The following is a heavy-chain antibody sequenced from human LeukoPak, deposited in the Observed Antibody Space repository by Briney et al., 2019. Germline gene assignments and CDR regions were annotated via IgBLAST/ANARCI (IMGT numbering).Heavy chain of an antibody. J-gene: IGHJ6*03. CDR2: IYYSGST. CDR3: ARPGRSGAGTNHMDV. V-gene: IGHV4-39*01. CDR1: GGSISSSNYY. Sequence: SETLSLTCTVSGGSISSSNYYWGWIRQPPGKGLEWTGSIYYSGSTFYNPSLKSRVTISVDTSNNQFSLRLNSVTAADTAVYYCARPGRSGAGTNHMDVWGKGTTVTVSS. D-gene: IGHD3-3*01.